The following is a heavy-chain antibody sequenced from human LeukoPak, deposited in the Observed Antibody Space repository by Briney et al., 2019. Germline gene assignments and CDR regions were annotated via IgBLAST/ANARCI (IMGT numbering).Heavy chain of an antibody. CDR1: GGTFSSYA. CDR2: IIPILGIA. V-gene: IGHV1-69*04. D-gene: IGHD4-17*01. Sequence: SVKVSCKASGGTFSSYAISWVRQAPGQGLEWMGRIIPILGIANYAQKFQGRVTITADKSTSTAYMELSSLRSEDTAVYCCAGGLKTVTAAGTFDIWGQGTMVTVSS. CDR3: AGGLKTVTAAGTFDI. J-gene: IGHJ3*02.